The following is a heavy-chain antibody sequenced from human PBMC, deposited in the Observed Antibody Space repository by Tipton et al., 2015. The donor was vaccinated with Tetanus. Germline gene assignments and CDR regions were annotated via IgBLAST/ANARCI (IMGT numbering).Heavy chain of an antibody. CDR2: IHHSGST. D-gene: IGHD3-3*01. J-gene: IGHJ4*02. CDR1: GGSISSDNL. V-gene: IGHV4-4*02. Sequence: TLSLTCTVSGGSISSDNLWSWVRQPPGEGLEWIGEIHHSGSTNYNPSLKSRVTISVDTSKNQFSLKLSSVTAADTAVYYCATDVGKYYDFWSGYYNGSYFDYWGQGTLVTVSS. CDR3: ATDVGKYYDFWSGYYNGSYFDY.